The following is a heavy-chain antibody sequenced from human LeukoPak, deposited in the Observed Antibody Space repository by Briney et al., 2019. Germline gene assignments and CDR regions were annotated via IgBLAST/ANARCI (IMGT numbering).Heavy chain of an antibody. Sequence: PGGSLRLSCAASGFTFDDYAMHWVRQAPGKGLEWVSGISWNSGSIGYADSVKGRFTISRDSAKNSLYLQMNSLRAEDTALYYCAKDEDGWGQGTLVTVSS. CDR3: AKDEDG. D-gene: IGHD2-15*01. CDR1: GFTFDDYA. CDR2: ISWNSGSI. V-gene: IGHV3-9*01. J-gene: IGHJ4*02.